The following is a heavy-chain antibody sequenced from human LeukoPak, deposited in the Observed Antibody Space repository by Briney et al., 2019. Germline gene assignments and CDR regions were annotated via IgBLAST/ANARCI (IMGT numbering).Heavy chain of an antibody. CDR2: INQDGSEN. D-gene: IGHD6-13*01. Sequence: PGGSLRLSCAASGFTFSSYWMSWVRQSPGKGLEWVANINQDGSENHYVDSVKGRFTISRDNAKNSVFVQMNGLRVEDTAVYYCVRAGGSSWSDFWGQGTLVTVSS. V-gene: IGHV3-7*01. CDR3: VRAGGSSWSDF. CDR1: GFTFSSYW. J-gene: IGHJ4*02.